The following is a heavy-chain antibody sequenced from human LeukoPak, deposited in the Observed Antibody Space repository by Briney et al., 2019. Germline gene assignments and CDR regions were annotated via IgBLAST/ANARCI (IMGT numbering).Heavy chain of an antibody. CDR3: ATATNVGFFYYYGMDV. CDR1: GASIKTYY. J-gene: IGHJ6*02. D-gene: IGHD1-14*01. CDR2: IYDSGIT. V-gene: IGHV4-59*01. Sequence: SETLSLTCTVSGASIKTYYWSWIRQPPGKGLEWIGWIYDSGITTYNPSLESRVTISIDTSKNQFSLKLSSVTAADTAMYYCATATNVGFFYYYGMDVWGQGTTVTVSS.